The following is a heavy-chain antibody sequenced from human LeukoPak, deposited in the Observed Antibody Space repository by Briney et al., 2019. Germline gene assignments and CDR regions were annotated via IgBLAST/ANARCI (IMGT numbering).Heavy chain of an antibody. V-gene: IGHV1-69*04. CDR1: GGTFSSYA. J-gene: IGHJ5*02. D-gene: IGHD3-22*01. Sequence: SVKVSCKASGGTFSSYAISWVRQAPGQGLEWMGRIIPILGIANYAQKFQGGVTITADKSTSTAYMELSSLRSEDTAVYYCARHGGYYYDSSGYYHDTWGQGTLVTVSS. CDR2: IIPILGIA. CDR3: ARHGGYYYDSSGYYHDT.